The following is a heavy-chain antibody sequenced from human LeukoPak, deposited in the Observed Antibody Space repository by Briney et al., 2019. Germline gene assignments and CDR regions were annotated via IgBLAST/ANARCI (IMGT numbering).Heavy chain of an antibody. CDR2: INHSGST. D-gene: IGHD6-6*01. J-gene: IGHJ4*02. CDR3: ASQITDSSSGLYYFDY. V-gene: IGHV4-34*01. CDR1: GGSFSGYY. Sequence: SETLSLTCAVYGGSFSGYYGSWIRQPPGKGLEWIGEINHSGSTNYNPSLKSRVTISVDTSKNQFSLRLSSVTAADTAVYYCASQITDSSSGLYYFDYWGQGTLVTVSS.